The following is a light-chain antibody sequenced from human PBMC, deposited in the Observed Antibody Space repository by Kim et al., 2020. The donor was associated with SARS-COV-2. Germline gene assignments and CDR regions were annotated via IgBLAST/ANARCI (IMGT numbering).Light chain of an antibody. V-gene: IGKV3-15*01. Sequence: SVAPGKRATLSCRASQSVSSNLAWYQQKPGQAPRLLIYGASTRATGIPARFSGSGSGTEFTLTISSLQSEDFAVYYCQQYNNRWTFGQGTKVDIK. CDR2: GAS. J-gene: IGKJ1*01. CDR3: QQYNNRWT. CDR1: QSVSSN.